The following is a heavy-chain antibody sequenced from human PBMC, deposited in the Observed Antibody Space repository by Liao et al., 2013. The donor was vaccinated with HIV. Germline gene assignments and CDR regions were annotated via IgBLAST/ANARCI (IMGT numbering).Heavy chain of an antibody. J-gene: IGHJ4*02. V-gene: IGHV4-34*02. Sequence: QVQLQQWGAGLLKPSETLSLTCGVSGGSFSGYYWNWIRQSPGKGLEWIGQINSRGHTDYNPSLKSRVTISVDTSRSQFSLKLRSVTAADTAVYFCARDPFCSDGICQAGHFDYWGQGTLVTVSS. CDR3: ARDPFCSDGICQAGHFDY. CDR2: INSRGHT. CDR1: GGSFSGYY. D-gene: IGHD2-8*01.